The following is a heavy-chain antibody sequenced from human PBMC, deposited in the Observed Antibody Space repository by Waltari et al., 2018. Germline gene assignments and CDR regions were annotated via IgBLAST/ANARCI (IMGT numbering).Heavy chain of an antibody. D-gene: IGHD6-13*01. Sequence: QVQLQESGPGLVKPSETLSLTCAVSGYSISSGYYWGWIRQPPGKGLEWIGSIYHSGSTYYNPSLKSRVTISVDTSKNQISLKLSSVTAADTAVYYCTRDRQQQLSNWFDPWGQGTLVTVSS. CDR3: TRDRQQQLSNWFDP. CDR2: IYHSGST. V-gene: IGHV4-38-2*02. J-gene: IGHJ5*02. CDR1: GYSISSGYY.